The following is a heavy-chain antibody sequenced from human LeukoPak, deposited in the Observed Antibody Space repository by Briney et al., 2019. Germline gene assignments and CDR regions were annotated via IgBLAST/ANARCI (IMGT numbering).Heavy chain of an antibody. J-gene: IGHJ4*02. Sequence: GGSLRLSCAASGFTFRIAWMSWVRQAPGKGLEWVSAISGSGGSTYYADSVKGRFTISRDNSKNTLYLQMNSLRAEDTAVYYCAKEGGYGELSSYFDYWGQGTLVTVSS. V-gene: IGHV3-23*01. D-gene: IGHD3-16*02. CDR1: GFTFRIAW. CDR2: ISGSGGST. CDR3: AKEGGYGELSSYFDY.